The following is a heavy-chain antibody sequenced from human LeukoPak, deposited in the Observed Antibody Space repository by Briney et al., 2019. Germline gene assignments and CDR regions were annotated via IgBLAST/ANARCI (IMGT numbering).Heavy chain of an antibody. Sequence: SETLSLTCTASGGSISSYYWSWIRQPPGKGLEWIGYIYYSGSTNYNPSLKSRVTISVDTSKNQFSLKLSSVTAADTAVYYCAAWGHYYGSGSYYNEMGLDYWGQGTLVTVSS. J-gene: IGHJ4*02. CDR2: IYYSGST. CDR3: AAWGHYYGSGSYYNEMGLDY. CDR1: GGSISSYY. D-gene: IGHD3-10*01. V-gene: IGHV4-59*01.